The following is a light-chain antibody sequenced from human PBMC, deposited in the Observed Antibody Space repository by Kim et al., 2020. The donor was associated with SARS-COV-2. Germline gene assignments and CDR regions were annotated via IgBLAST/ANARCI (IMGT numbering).Light chain of an antibody. V-gene: IGKV3-20*01. Sequence: SPGERATLSCRASQSVYSNFLAWYQQKPGQAPRLLISGASRRATDIPDRFSGSGSGTDFTLTISRLEPEDFAMYYCQQYGSSSSYAFGQGTKLEIK. CDR3: QQYGSSSSYA. CDR2: GAS. CDR1: QSVYSNF. J-gene: IGKJ2*01.